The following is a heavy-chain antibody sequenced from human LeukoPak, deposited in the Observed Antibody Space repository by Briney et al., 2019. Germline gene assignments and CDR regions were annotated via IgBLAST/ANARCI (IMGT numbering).Heavy chain of an antibody. V-gene: IGHV3-7*03. J-gene: IGHJ4*02. CDR3: VKGPRPDITVAHTVEN. Sequence: GGSLRLSCAVSGLTFRSYWMSWVRQAPGKGLEWVANINQEESEKYFVDSVKGRFTISRDNSKNSLYLQMNTVRAEDTAVYYCVKGPRPDITVAHTVENWGQGTLVTVSS. D-gene: IGHD6-19*01. CDR1: GLTFRSYW. CDR2: INQEESEK.